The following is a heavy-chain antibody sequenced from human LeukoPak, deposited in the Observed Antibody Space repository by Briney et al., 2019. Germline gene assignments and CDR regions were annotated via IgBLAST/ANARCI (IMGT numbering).Heavy chain of an antibody. Sequence: SETLSLTCTVSGGSISSYYWSWIRQPPGKGLEWIGYIYYSGSTNYNPSLKSRVTISVDTSKNQFSLKLSSVTAADTAVYYCARGTYYYDSSGYYRYFDYWGQGTLVTVSS. CDR1: GGSISSYY. CDR3: ARGTYYYDSSGYYRYFDY. CDR2: IYYSGST. V-gene: IGHV4-59*01. D-gene: IGHD3-22*01. J-gene: IGHJ4*02.